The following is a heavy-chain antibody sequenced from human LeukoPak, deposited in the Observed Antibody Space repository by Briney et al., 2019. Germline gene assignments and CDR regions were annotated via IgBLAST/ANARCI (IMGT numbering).Heavy chain of an antibody. Sequence: GGSLRLSCAASRFTFSNDAMSWVRRAPGKGLEWASAISGSGGSTFYADSVKGRFTISRDNSKNTLYLQMNSLRADDTAVYYCAKVGGGFNPTLYFDFWGQGTLVTVSS. V-gene: IGHV3-23*01. D-gene: IGHD3-16*01. J-gene: IGHJ4*02. CDR3: AKVGGGFNPTLYFDF. CDR1: RFTFSNDA. CDR2: ISGSGGST.